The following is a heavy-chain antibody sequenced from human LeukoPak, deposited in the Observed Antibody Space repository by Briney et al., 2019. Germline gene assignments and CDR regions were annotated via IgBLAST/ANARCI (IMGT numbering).Heavy chain of an antibody. J-gene: IGHJ6*03. Sequence: PAGSLRLSCAASGFTFDDYGMSWVCQAPGKGLELVSGINWFCTSTGCSDSVKGRFTISRDNAKNSLYLQMNSLRAEDTALYYCARDFPSSAVVPAAIPPLYYYYYYMDVWGKGTTVTVSS. CDR1: GFTFDDYG. CDR3: ARDFPSSAVVPAAIPPLYYYYYYMDV. V-gene: IGHV3-20*04. CDR2: INWFCTST. D-gene: IGHD2-2*02.